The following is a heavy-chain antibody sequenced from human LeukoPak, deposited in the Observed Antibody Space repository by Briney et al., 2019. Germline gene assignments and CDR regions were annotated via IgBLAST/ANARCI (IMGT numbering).Heavy chain of an antibody. CDR3: ARENYDILTGYQGYYYYYYMDV. V-gene: IGHV4-59*01. CDR1: GGSISSYY. J-gene: IGHJ6*03. Sequence: SETLSLTCTVSGGSISSYYWRWIRQPPGKGLEWIGYVYYSGSTNYNPSLKSRVTISVDTSKNQFSLKLSSVTAADTAVYYCARENYDILTGYQGYYYYYYMDVWGKGTTVTVSS. D-gene: IGHD3-9*01. CDR2: VYYSGST.